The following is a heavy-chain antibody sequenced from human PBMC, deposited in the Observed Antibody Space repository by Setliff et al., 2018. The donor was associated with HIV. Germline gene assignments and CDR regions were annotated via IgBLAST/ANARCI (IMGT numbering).Heavy chain of an antibody. V-gene: IGHV4-39*01. CDR3: ARPYSSSSYYYYHMDV. J-gene: IGHJ6*03. CDR2: IYYSGKT. Sequence: PSETLSLTCTVSGGSMNSSSYYWGWIRQPPGKGLEWLGSIYYSGKTYDNLSLKSRVTLSVDTSKNQFFLKMSSVTAADTAVYYCARPYSSSSYYYYHMDVWGKGTAVTVSS. CDR1: GGSMNSSSYY. D-gene: IGHD6-6*01.